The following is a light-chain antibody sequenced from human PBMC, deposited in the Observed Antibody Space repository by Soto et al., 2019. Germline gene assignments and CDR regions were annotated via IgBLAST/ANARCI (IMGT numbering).Light chain of an antibody. J-gene: IGKJ4*01. Sequence: PGETATLSCRASQSVSSSVAWYQHKPGQSPRLVVYSGYKRSPGVPSRFSGSGSGTDFTLTISSLQPEDVASYYCQKYNSAPLTFGGGTKVDIK. CDR3: QKYNSAPLT. CDR2: SGY. CDR1: QSVSSS. V-gene: IGKV3-15*01.